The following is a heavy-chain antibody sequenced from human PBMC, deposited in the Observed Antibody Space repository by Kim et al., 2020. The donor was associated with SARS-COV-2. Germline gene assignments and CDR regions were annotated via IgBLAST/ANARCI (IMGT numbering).Heavy chain of an antibody. Sequence: GGSLRLSCAASGFTFSSYSMNWVRQAPGKGLEWVSYISSSSTIYYANSVKGRFTISRDNAKNSLYLQMNSLRDEDTAVYYCARGDYYGSGIYDYWGQGTLVTVSS. CDR2: ISSSSTI. CDR1: GFTFSSYS. V-gene: IGHV3-48*02. J-gene: IGHJ4*02. D-gene: IGHD3-10*01. CDR3: ARGDYYGSGIYDY.